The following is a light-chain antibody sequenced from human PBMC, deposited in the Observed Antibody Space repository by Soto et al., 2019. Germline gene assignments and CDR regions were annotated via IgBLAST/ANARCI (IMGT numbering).Light chain of an antibody. J-gene: IGLJ2*01. CDR2: GNS. CDR1: SSNIGAGYD. Sequence: VVTQPPSVSGAPGQRVTISCTGSSSNIGAGYDVHWYQQLPGTAPKLLIYGNSNRPSGVPDRFSGSKSGTSASLAITGLQAEDEADYYCQSYDSSLHVVFGGGTKLTVL. CDR3: QSYDSSLHVV. V-gene: IGLV1-40*01.